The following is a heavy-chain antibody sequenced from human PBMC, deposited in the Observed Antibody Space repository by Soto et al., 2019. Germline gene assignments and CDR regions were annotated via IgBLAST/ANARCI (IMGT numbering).Heavy chain of an antibody. CDR2: IYPGDSDT. CDR1: GYSFTSYW. J-gene: IGHJ4*02. CDR3: ARLPAGGPYYYDSSGYYFDY. V-gene: IGHV5-51*01. D-gene: IGHD3-22*01. Sequence: GESLKISCKGSGYSFTSYWIGWVRQMPGKGLEWMGIIYPGDSDTRYSPSFQGQVTISADKSISTAYLQWSSLKASDTAMYYCARLPAGGPYYYDSSGYYFDYWGQGTLVTVSS.